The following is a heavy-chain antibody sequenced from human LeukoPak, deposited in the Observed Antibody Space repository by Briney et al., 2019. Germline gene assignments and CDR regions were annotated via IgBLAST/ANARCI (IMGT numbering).Heavy chain of an antibody. Sequence: GGSLRLSCAASGFTFSGCGKHWVRQAPGKRLEWVAFIWYDGRDKYYADSVKGQFTISRDNSKNTLYLQMNSLRAEDTAVYYCAKDPYSYGSYFDYWGQGTLVTVSS. V-gene: IGHV3-30*02. CDR3: AKDPYSYGSYFDY. J-gene: IGHJ4*02. D-gene: IGHD5-18*01. CDR1: GFTFSGCG. CDR2: IWYDGRDK.